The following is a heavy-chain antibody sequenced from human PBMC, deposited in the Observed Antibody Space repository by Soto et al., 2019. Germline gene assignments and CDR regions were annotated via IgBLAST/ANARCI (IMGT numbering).Heavy chain of an antibody. CDR2: ISYDGSNK. Sequence: PGGSMRLSCAASGFTFSSYGMHWVRQAPGKGLEWVAVISYDGSNKYYADSVKGRFTISRDNSKNTLYLQMNSLRAEDTAVYYCAKVMWELLFYYYGMDVWGQGTTVTVSS. V-gene: IGHV3-30*18. CDR3: AKVMWELLFYYYGMDV. D-gene: IGHD1-26*01. J-gene: IGHJ6*02. CDR1: GFTFSSYG.